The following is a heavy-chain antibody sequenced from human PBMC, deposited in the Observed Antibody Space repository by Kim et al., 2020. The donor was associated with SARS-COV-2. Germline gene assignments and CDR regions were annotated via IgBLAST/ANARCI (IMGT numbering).Heavy chain of an antibody. J-gene: IGHJ4*02. V-gene: IGHV5-51*01. D-gene: IGHD3-22*01. CDR3: ARLSGYYGHVDY. Sequence: RYSPSFQGQVTISADKSISTAYLQWSSLKASDTAMYYCARLSGYYGHVDYWGQGTLVTVSS.